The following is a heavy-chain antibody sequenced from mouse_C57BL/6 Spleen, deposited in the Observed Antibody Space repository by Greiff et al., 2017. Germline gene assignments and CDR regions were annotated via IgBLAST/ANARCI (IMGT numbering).Heavy chain of an antibody. J-gene: IGHJ2*01. Sequence: EVMLVESGGGLVQPGGSMKLSCVASGFTFSNYWMNWVRQSPEKGLEWVAQIRLKSDNYATHYAESVKGRFTISRDDSKSSVYLQMNNLRAEDTGIYCCTGGVTGESFDYWGQGTTLTVSS. CDR1: GFTFSNYW. CDR2: IRLKSDNYAT. D-gene: IGHD2-1*01. V-gene: IGHV6-3*01. CDR3: TGGVTGESFDY.